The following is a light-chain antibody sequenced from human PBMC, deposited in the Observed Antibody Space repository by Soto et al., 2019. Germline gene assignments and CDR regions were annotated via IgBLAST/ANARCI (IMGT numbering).Light chain of an antibody. J-gene: IGLJ1*01. CDR3: ISYTSRRTYV. CDR2: EVS. V-gene: IGLV2-14*01. Sequence: QSVLTQPPSASWTPGHTVTISCSGSTSNIGSNYVYWYQQLPGMAPKLMVYEVSNRPSGVSNRFSGSKSGNTASLTISGLQAEDEADYHCISYTSRRTYVFGTGTRSPS. CDR1: TSNIGSNY.